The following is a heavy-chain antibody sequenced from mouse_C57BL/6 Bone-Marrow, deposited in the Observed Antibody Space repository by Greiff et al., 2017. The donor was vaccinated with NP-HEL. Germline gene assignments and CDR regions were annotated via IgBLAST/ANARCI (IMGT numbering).Heavy chain of an antibody. CDR2: IYPGSGNT. V-gene: IGHV1-76*01. Sequence: QVQLKESGAELVRPGASVKLSCKASGYTFTDYYINWVKQRPGQGLEWIARIYPGSGNTYYNEKFKGKATLTAEKSSSTAYMQLSSLTSEDSAVYFCARVYYGSSPAWFAYWGQGTLVTVSA. CDR3: ARVYYGSSPAWFAY. D-gene: IGHD1-1*01. J-gene: IGHJ3*01. CDR1: GYTFTDYY.